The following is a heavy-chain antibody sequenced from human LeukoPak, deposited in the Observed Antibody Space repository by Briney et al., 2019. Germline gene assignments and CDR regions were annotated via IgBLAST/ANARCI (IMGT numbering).Heavy chain of an antibody. CDR1: GFTFDDYA. D-gene: IGHD2-2*01. CDR2: ISWNSGSI. CDR3: AKGNLRYCSSTSCYRGDWFDP. J-gene: IGHJ5*02. V-gene: IGHV3-9*01. Sequence: GGSLRLSCAASGFTFDDYAMHWVRQAPGKGLEWVSGISWNSGSIGYADSVKGRFTISRDSAKNSLYLQMNSLRAEDTALYYCAKGNLRYCSSTSCYRGDWFDPWGQGTLVTVSS.